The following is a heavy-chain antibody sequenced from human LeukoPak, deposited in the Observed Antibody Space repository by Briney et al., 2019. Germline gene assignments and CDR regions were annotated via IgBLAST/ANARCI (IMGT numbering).Heavy chain of an antibody. Sequence: PGGSLRLSCAASGFTFSSYAMSWVRQAPGKGLEWVSAISGSGGSTYYADSVKGRFTISRDNSKNTLYLQMNSLRAEDTAVYYCARRYSSGWFGPSNAFDIWGQGTMVTVSS. CDR2: ISGSGGST. CDR1: GFTFSSYA. J-gene: IGHJ3*02. D-gene: IGHD6-19*01. CDR3: ARRYSSGWFGPSNAFDI. V-gene: IGHV3-23*01.